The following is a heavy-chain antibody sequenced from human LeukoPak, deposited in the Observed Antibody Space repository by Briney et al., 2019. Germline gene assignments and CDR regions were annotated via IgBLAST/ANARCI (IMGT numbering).Heavy chain of an antibody. CDR1: GGSISSYY. CDR3: ARHRSSTSWGGYYYYGMDV. D-gene: IGHD2-2*01. V-gene: IGHV4-59*01. Sequence: SETLSLTCTVSGGSISSYYWSWIRQPPGKGLEWIGYIYYSGSTNYNPSLKSRVTISVDTSKNQFSLKLSSVTAADTAVYYCARHRSSTSWGGYYYYGMDVWGQGTTVTVSS. CDR2: IYYSGST. J-gene: IGHJ6*02.